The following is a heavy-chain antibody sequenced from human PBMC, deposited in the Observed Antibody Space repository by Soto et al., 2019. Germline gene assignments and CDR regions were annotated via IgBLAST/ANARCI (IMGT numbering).Heavy chain of an antibody. V-gene: IGHV4-39*01. CDR3: ARKGLHRWFDP. CDR2: TIYYSGST. CDR1: GGSISRSSDY. J-gene: IGHJ5*02. D-gene: IGHD4-4*01. Sequence: SEPLSLTCTVSGGSISRSSDYWDWIRQPPGKGLEWIGSTIYYSGSTYYNPSLGSRVTISVDTSRNKFYLRLTSVTAADTAVYYCARKGLHRWFDPWGQGTLVTVSS.